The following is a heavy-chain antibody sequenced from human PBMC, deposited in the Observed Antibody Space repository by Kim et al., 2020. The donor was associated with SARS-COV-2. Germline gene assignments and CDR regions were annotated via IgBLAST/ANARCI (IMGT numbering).Heavy chain of an antibody. V-gene: IGHV4-59*08. Sequence: SRVTISVDTSKNQFSLKLSSGTAADTAVYYCARRGVGYCSSTSCHNAFDIWGQGTMVTVSS. CDR3: ARRGVGYCSSTSCHNAFDI. D-gene: IGHD2-2*01. J-gene: IGHJ3*02.